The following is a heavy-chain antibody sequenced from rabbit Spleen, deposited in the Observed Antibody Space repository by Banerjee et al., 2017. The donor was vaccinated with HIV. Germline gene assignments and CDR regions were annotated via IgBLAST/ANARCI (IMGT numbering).Heavy chain of an antibody. CDR3: ARDTSSGFSSYGMDL. V-gene: IGHV1S45*01. D-gene: IGHD1-1*01. CDR2: INTVTGKS. J-gene: IGHJ6*01. Sequence: QEQLVESGGGLVQPGGSLKLPCKASGFDFSGYGVSWVRQAPGKGLEWIGCINTVTGKSVYASWAKGRFSMSKTSSTTVTLQMTRLTAADTATYFCARDTSSGFSSYGMDLWGPGTLVTVS. CDR1: GFDFSGYG.